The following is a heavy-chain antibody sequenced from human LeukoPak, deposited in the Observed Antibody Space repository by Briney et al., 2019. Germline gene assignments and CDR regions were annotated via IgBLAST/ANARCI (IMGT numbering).Heavy chain of an antibody. D-gene: IGHD3/OR15-3a*01. Sequence: PGGSLRLSCAASGFTFSIYRMNWVRQAPGKGLEWVSAISASGSYINYADSVRGRFTISRDNAKNSLYLQMDSLTADDTAFYYCTIFDWSLIKWGQGTLVTVSS. CDR2: ISASGSYI. CDR1: GFTFSIYR. CDR3: TIFDWSLIK. V-gene: IGHV3-21*01. J-gene: IGHJ4*02.